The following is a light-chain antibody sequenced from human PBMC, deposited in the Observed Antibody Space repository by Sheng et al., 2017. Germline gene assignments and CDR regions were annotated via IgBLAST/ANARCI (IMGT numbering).Light chain of an antibody. V-gene: IGKV1-33*01. CDR2: DAS. J-gene: IGKJ3*01. CDR3: QQYENLPLT. Sequence: DIQMTQSPSSLSASVGDRVTITCQASQDISNSLNWYQQKPGKAPKLLIYDASHLETGVPSRFSGSGSGRDFTFTISSLRPEDIATFYCQQYENLPLTFGPGTKVQIK. CDR1: QDISNS.